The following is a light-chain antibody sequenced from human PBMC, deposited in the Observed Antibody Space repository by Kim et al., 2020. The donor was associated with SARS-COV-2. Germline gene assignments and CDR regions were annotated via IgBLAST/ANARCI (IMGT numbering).Light chain of an antibody. J-gene: IGLJ1*01. CDR3: CSYAGRTAYV. V-gene: IGLV2-23*02. CDR1: SRDVGSFDL. CDR2: GVR. Sequence: GQSITVSCTGSSRDVGSFDLVSWYQHHPGKAPKLLIDGVRQRPSGVSDRFSASKSGRVASLTISGLQAEDEADYYCCSYAGRTAYVFGTGTMVTVL.